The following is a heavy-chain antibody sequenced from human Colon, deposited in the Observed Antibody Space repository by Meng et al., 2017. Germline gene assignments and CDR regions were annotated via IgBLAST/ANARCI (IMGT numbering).Heavy chain of an antibody. CDR3: GRDRRGTTDYFDY. V-gene: IGHV1-18*01. D-gene: IGHD5-24*01. J-gene: IGHJ4*02. Sequence: ASVKVSCKASGYSFTSYGISWVRQAPGQGREWMGWISGYNGNTNYAQRLQGRVTMTTDTSTTTAYMELRSLRSDDTAVYYCGRDRRGTTDYFDYWGQGTLVTVSS. CDR2: ISGYNGNT. CDR1: GYSFTSYG.